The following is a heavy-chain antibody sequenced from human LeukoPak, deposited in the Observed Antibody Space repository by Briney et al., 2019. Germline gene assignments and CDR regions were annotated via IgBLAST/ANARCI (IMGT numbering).Heavy chain of an antibody. D-gene: IGHD4-23*01. CDR2: IKQDGSDK. V-gene: IGHV3-7*01. CDR1: GFTFTKYW. CDR3: ARGTTVVTPGYFDY. Sequence: GDSLRLSCAASGFTFTKYWMTWVRQAPGKGLEWVGNIKQDGSDKNYMDSVKGRFTISRDNTKNSVYLQMSSLRAEDTAVYYCARGTTVVTPGYFDYWGQGTLVTVSS. J-gene: IGHJ4*02.